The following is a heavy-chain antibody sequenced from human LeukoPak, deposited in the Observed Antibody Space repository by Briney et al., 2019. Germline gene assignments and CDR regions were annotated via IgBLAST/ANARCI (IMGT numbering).Heavy chain of an antibody. J-gene: IGHJ4*02. CDR1: GYTFTSYG. CDR3: ARDRVRYCSSTSCYSSFDY. V-gene: IGHV1-18*01. D-gene: IGHD2-2*02. Sequence: ASVTVSCKASGYTFTSYGISWVRQAPGQGLEWMGWISAYNGNTNYAQKLQGRVTMTTDTSTSTAYMELRSLRSDDTAVYYCARDRVRYCSSTSCYSSFDYWGQGTLVTVSS. CDR2: ISAYNGNT.